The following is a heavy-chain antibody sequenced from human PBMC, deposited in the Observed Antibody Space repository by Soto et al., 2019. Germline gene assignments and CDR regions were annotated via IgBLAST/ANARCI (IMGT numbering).Heavy chain of an antibody. CDR3: ARIGGSCSGGSCYYRLDY. D-gene: IGHD2-15*01. Sequence: QVQLVESGGGVVQPGRSLRLSCAASGFTFSSYGMHWVRQAPGKGLEWVAVIWYDGSNKYYADSVKGRFTISRDNSKNTXXLQMSSLRAEETAVYYCARIGGSCSGGSCYYRLDYWGQGTLVTVSS. CDR1: GFTFSSYG. V-gene: IGHV3-33*01. J-gene: IGHJ4*02. CDR2: IWYDGSNK.